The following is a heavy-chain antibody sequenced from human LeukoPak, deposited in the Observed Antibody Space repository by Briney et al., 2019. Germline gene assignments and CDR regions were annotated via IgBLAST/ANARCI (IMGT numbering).Heavy chain of an antibody. J-gene: IGHJ6*02. D-gene: IGHD1-7*01. CDR2: ISYDGSNK. V-gene: IGHV3-30-3*01. CDR3: ARDKLPPYYYYGMDV. CDR1: GFTFSSYA. Sequence: GGSLRLSCAASGFTFSSYARHWVRQAPGKGLEWVAEISYDGSNKYYAASVKGRFTISRDNSKNTLYLQMNSLRAEDTAVYYCARDKLPPYYYYGMDVWGQGTTVTVSS.